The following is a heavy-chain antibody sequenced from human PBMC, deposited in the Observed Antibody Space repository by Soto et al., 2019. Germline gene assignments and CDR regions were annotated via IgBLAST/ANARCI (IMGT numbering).Heavy chain of an antibody. J-gene: IGHJ3*02. CDR1: GFTFSSYG. V-gene: IGHV3-30*18. Sequence: PGGSLRLSCAASGFTFSSYGMHWVRQAPGKGLEWVAVISYDGSNKYYADSVKGRFTISRDNSKNTLYLQMNSLRAEDTAVYYCAKDVLSQPHAFDIWGQGTMVTVSS. CDR2: ISYDGSNK. CDR3: AKDVLSQPHAFDI.